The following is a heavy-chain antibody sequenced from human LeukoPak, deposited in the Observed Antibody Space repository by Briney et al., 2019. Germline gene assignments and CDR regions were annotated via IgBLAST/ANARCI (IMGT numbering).Heavy chain of an antibody. CDR3: AAWTDRGYSY. CDR2: INPDGDGM. V-gene: IGHV3-7*01. J-gene: IGHJ4*02. CDR1: LYTFSLSW. D-gene: IGHD5-12*01. Sequence: SGGSLRLSCTASLYTFSLSWMNWIRQAPGKGLEWVANINPDGDGMRFVDSVKGRFTMSRDNAQSSLHLKIDWLTVEDTAFYYCAAWTDRGYSYWGQGVLVTVSS.